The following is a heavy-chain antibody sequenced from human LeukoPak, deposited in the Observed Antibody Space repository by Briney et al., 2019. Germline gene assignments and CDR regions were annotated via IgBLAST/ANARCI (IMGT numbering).Heavy chain of an antibody. J-gene: IGHJ4*02. CDR2: ISSSSSTI. Sequence: GGSLRLSCAASGFTFSSYSMTWVRQAPGKGLEWVSYISSSSSTIYYADSVKGRFTISRDNAKNSLYLQMNSLRAEDTAVYYCARREGCTSCSVSYYFDYWGQGTLVTVSS. CDR1: GFTFSSYS. CDR3: ARREGCTSCSVSYYFDY. V-gene: IGHV3-48*01. D-gene: IGHD2-2*01.